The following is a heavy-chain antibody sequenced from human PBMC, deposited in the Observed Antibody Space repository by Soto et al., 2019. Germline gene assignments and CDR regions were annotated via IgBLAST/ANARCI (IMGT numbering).Heavy chain of an antibody. V-gene: IGHV4-59*08. CDR1: GGSINSYY. J-gene: IGHJ4*02. CDR2: IYSSGST. CDR3: ARRGDYIDY. Sequence: QVQLQESGPGLVKPSETLSLTCTVSGGSINSYYWSWIRQPPGKGLEWIGYIYSSGSTNYNPSLKSRVTISVDTSKNQFSLKLNSVTAADTAVYYCARRGDYIDYWGQGTLVTVSS.